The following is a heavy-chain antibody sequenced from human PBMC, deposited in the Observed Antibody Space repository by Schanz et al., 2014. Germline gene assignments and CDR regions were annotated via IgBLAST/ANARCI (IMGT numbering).Heavy chain of an antibody. J-gene: IGHJ5*02. V-gene: IGHV4-4*02. D-gene: IGHD6-19*01. Sequence: QVQLQESGPGLVKPSGTLSLTCAVSGGSISSSDWWSWVRQPPGKGPVWIGQIYHSGSTNYNPSLKSLVTISVEKPKKQVSLKVTSMPAADTAVYYCARGHHPHGITVAARGFDPWGQGTLVTVSS. CDR1: GGSISSSDW. CDR3: ARGHHPHGITVAARGFDP. CDR2: IYHSGST.